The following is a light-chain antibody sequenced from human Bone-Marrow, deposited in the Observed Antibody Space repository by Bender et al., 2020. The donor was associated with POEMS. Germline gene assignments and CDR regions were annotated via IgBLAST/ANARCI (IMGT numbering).Light chain of an antibody. CDR1: NSDVGGYNY. J-gene: IGLJ1*01. CDR3: YSYASTTTYV. V-gene: IGLV2-11*01. CDR2: DVS. Sequence: QSALTQPRSVSGSPGQSVTISCSGTNSDVGGYNYVSWHQQHPGKAPKVMIYDVSKRPSGVPDRFSGSKSGNTASLTISGLQAEDEADYYCYSYASTTTYVFGTGTKVTVL.